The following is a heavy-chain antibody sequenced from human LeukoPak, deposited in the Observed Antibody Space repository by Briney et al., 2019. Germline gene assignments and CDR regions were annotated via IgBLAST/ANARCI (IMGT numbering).Heavy chain of an antibody. CDR1: GGSISSGGYY. CDR2: IYYGGST. V-gene: IGHV4-31*03. Sequence: PSETLSLTCTVSGGSISSGGYYWSWIRQHPGKGLEWIGYIYYGGSTYYNPSLKSRVTISVDTSKNQFSLKLSSVTAADTAVYYCARDGGYYDSSGYSSFDYWGQGTLVTVSS. J-gene: IGHJ4*02. CDR3: ARDGGYYDSSGYSSFDY. D-gene: IGHD3-22*01.